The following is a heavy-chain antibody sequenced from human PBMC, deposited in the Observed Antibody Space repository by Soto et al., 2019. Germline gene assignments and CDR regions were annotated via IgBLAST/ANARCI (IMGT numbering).Heavy chain of an antibody. CDR1: GGTFSTFG. J-gene: IGHJ4*02. CDR3: ARRDQMDAGDKYYYDF. CDR2: IIPFFGTA. V-gene: IGHV1-69*13. D-gene: IGHD3-16*01. Sequence: SVKVSCKASGGTFSTFGISWVRQAPGQGLEWMGGIIPFFGTAKYSQKFEDRISITADESTNTVYMDLRSLTSEDTAIYYCARRDQMDAGDKYYYDFWGQGALVTVSS.